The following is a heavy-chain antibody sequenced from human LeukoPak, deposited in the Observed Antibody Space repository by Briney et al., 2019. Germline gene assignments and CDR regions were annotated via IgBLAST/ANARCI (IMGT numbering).Heavy chain of an antibody. CDR1: GGSFSGYY. CDR3: ARVRYCSSTSCP. CDR2: INHSGST. D-gene: IGHD2-2*01. Sequence: SETLSLTCAVYGGSFSGYYWSWIRQPPGKGREWSGEINHSGSTNDNPSLKSRVTISVDTSKNQFSLKLSSVTAAETAVYYCARVRYCSSTSCPWGQGTLVTVSS. V-gene: IGHV4-34*01. J-gene: IGHJ5*02.